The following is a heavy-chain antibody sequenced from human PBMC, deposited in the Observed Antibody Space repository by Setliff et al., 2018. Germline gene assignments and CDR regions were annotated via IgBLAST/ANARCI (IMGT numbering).Heavy chain of an antibody. CDR3: ARAVFDFRTGQADP. CDR2: INPDGSEK. J-gene: IGHJ5*02. D-gene: IGHD3-3*01. Sequence: PGGSLRLSCGASGFTYNNCWVSWVRQAPGKGLEWLASINPDGSEKYYVDSVKGRFTISRDNAKNSLYLQMSSLRAEDTAVYYCARAVFDFRTGQADPWGQGTRVTVSS. V-gene: IGHV3-7*01. CDR1: GFTYNNCW.